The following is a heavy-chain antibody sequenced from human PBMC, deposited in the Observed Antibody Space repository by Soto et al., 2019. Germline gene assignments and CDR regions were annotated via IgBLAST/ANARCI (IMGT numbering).Heavy chain of an antibody. D-gene: IGHD3-3*01. CDR3: AREDFWSGLVGAFDI. Sequence: SETLSLTCAVSGGSISSSNWWSWVRQPPGKGLEWIGEIYHSGSTNYNPSLKSRVTISVDKSKNQFSLKLSSVTAADTAVYYCAREDFWSGLVGAFDIWGQGTMVTVSS. J-gene: IGHJ3*02. CDR2: IYHSGST. CDR1: GGSISSSNW. V-gene: IGHV4-4*02.